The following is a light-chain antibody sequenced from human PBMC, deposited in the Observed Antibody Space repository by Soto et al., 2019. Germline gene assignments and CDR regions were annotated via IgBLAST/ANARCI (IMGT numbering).Light chain of an antibody. Sequence: DIQMTQSPSSLSASVGDRVTITCRASQSIRYYLNWYQQKPGKAPRLLIEAASSLHGGVPSRFSGSGSGTDVTHTSSSLEPEDFATYYCQQSYNAPRTFGQGTQVQIK. V-gene: IGKV1-39*01. CDR1: QSIRYY. CDR2: AAS. CDR3: QQSYNAPRT. J-gene: IGKJ1*01.